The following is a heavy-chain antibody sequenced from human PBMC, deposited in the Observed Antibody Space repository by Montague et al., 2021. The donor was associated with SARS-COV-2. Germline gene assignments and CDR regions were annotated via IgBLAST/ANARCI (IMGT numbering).Heavy chain of an antibody. V-gene: IGHV4-39*02. CDR1: GGSIGKCSCY. Sequence: SETLSLTCTVSGGSIGKCSCYWGWLRQPQGKGLEWFGNIYYDARSSPNLSLRSRVSVSVDTSKNDFSLKVRTVTAADAADYYCARVEVWDVVDVWGQGTTVTVSS. D-gene: IGHD3-16*01. J-gene: IGHJ6*02. CDR3: ARVEVWDVVDV. CDR2: IYYDARS.